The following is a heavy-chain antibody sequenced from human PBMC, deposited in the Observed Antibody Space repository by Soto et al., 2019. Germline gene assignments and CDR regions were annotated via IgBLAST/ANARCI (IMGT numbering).Heavy chain of an antibody. D-gene: IGHD1-26*01. Sequence: SQALSLTCAITGDIVSSNSAGWSWVRQSPSRGLEWLGRTYYRSKWYYEYAVSVRGRITINPDTSKNQYSLQLNSVTPEDTAVYFCARGEQYSGRIFAYWGKGTLVTDSS. CDR1: GDIVSSNSAG. CDR3: ARGEQYSGRIFAY. CDR2: TYYRSKWYY. J-gene: IGHJ4*01. V-gene: IGHV6-1*01.